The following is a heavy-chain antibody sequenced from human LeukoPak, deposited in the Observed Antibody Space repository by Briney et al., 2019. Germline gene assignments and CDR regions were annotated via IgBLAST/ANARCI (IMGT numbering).Heavy chain of an antibody. CDR1: GGSISSYY. D-gene: IGHD3-22*01. CDR3: ARDPGYYYDSSGPGLLFDP. J-gene: IGHJ5*02. Sequence: PSETLSLTCTVSGGSISSYYWGWIRQPPGKGLEWIGSIYYSGSTYYNPSLKSRVTISVDTSKNQFSLKLSSVTAADTAVYYCARDPGYYYDSSGPGLLFDPWGQGTLVTVSS. V-gene: IGHV4-39*07. CDR2: IYYSGST.